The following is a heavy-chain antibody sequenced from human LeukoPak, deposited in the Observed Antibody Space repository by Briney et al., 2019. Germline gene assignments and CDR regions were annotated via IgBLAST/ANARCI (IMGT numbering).Heavy chain of an antibody. CDR3: ARLGPSDCSSTSCYEGVSYYYYMDV. CDR1: GGSFSSSSYY. CDR2: IYYSRST. Sequence: SETLSLTCTVSGGSFSSSSYYWGWIGQPPGKALAWIGSIYYSRSTYYNPSLKSRVTISVDTSKNQFSLKLSSVTAADTAVYYCARLGPSDCSSTSCYEGVSYYYYMDVWGKGTTVTVSS. J-gene: IGHJ6*03. V-gene: IGHV4-39*01. D-gene: IGHD2-2*01.